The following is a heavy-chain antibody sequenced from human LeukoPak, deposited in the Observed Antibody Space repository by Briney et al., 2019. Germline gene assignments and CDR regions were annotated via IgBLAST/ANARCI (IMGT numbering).Heavy chain of an antibody. V-gene: IGHV4-39*07. CDR2: IYYSGST. J-gene: IGHJ4*02. Sequence: KPSETLSLTCTVSGGSISSSSYYWGWLRQPPGKGLEWIGSIYYSGSTYYNPSLKSRVTISVDTSKNQFSLKLSSVTAADTAVYYCARGSSGWFSIDYWGQGILVTVSS. CDR1: GGSISSSSYY. D-gene: IGHD6-19*01. CDR3: ARGSSGWFSIDY.